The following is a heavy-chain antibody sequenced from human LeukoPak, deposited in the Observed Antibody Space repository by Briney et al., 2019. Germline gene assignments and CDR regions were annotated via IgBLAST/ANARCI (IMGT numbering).Heavy chain of an antibody. Sequence: SETLSLTCTVSGGSISSSSYYWGWIRQPPGKGLEWIGSIYYSGSTYYNPSLKSRVTISVDTSKNQFSLKLSSVTAADTAVYYCARDDAFDIWGQGTMVTVSS. J-gene: IGHJ3*02. CDR1: GGSISSSSYY. CDR3: ARDDAFDI. CDR2: IYYSGST. V-gene: IGHV4-39*07.